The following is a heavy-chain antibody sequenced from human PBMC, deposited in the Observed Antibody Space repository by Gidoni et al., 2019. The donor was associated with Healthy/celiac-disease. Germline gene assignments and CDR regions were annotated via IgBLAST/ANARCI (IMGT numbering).Heavy chain of an antibody. Sequence: EVQLVESGGGLVQPGGSLRLSCAASGFPFSSYEMNWVRQAPGKGLEWVSYISSSGSTIYYADSVKGRFTISRDNAKNSLYLQMNSLRAEDTAVYYCARGDQEFTGVCYRGKCYYYGMDVWGQGTTVTVSS. V-gene: IGHV3-48*03. CDR1: GFPFSSYE. D-gene: IGHD2-8*01. CDR3: ARGDQEFTGVCYRGKCYYYGMDV. CDR2: ISSSGSTI. J-gene: IGHJ6*02.